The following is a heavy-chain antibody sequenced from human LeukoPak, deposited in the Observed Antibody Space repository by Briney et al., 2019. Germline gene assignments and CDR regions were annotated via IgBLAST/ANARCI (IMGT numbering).Heavy chain of an antibody. D-gene: IGHD2-2*01. CDR3: ARGTRVRYCSSTSCSQRAFDI. CDR1: GGSISSSSYY. Sequence: PSETLSLTCTVSGGSISSSSYYWGWIRQPPGKGLEWIGSIYYSGSTYYNPSLKSRVTISVDTSKNQFSLKLSSVTAADTAVYYCARGTRVRYCSSTSCSQRAFDIWGQGTMVTVSS. CDR2: IYYSGST. J-gene: IGHJ3*02. V-gene: IGHV4-39*07.